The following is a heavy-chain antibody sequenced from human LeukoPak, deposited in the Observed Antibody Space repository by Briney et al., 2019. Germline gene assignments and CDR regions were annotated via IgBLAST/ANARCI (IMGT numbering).Heavy chain of an antibody. Sequence: GGSLRLSCAASGFTFNSYAMHWVRQAPGKGLEWAAVISFVGTNKYYADSVKGRFTISRDNSQNTVYLQMNSLRGEDMAVYYCARGLSWSGDGPLDPWGQGTLVTVSS. CDR2: ISFVGTNK. J-gene: IGHJ5*02. D-gene: IGHD3-10*01. CDR1: GFTFNSYA. V-gene: IGHV3-30-3*01. CDR3: ARGLSWSGDGPLDP.